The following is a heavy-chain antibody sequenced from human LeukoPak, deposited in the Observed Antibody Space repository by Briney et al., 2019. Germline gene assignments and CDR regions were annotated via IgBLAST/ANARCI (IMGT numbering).Heavy chain of an antibody. J-gene: IGHJ4*02. CDR2: INPNSSGT. CDR3: ATNKDRNGYNSAFDY. CDR1: GYIFTGYY. D-gene: IGHD5-24*01. V-gene: IGHV1-2*02. Sequence: ASVTVSCKASGYIFTGYYIHWVRQAPGQGLEWMGWINPNSSGTSSAQKFQGRVTMTRDTSISTAYMELSSLRSDDTAVYYCATNKDRNGYNSAFDYWGQGTLVTVSS.